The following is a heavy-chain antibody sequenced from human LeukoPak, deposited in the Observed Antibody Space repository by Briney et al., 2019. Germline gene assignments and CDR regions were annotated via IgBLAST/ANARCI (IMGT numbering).Heavy chain of an antibody. Sequence: SETLSLTCAVYGGSFSGYYWSWIRQPPGKGLEWIGEINHSGSTNYNPSLKSRVTISVDTSKNQFSLKLSSVTAADTAVYYCARDQSSTSCYFCFDYWGQGTLVTVSS. D-gene: IGHD2-2*01. J-gene: IGHJ4*02. CDR3: ARDQSSTSCYFCFDY. CDR1: GGSFSGYY. CDR2: INHSGST. V-gene: IGHV4-34*01.